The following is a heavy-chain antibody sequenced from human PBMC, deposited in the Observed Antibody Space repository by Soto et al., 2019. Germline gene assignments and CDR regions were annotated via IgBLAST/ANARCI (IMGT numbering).Heavy chain of an antibody. J-gene: IGHJ4*02. Sequence: PGGSLRLSCXXXXITFXXXXXXXVRQAPGKGLEWLSYISSSGGIKYYADSVKGRFTISRDNGKNSLYLQMNSLRVDDTAVYYCARDHHEQMSFDWWGQGTLVTVSS. CDR3: ARDHHEQMSFDW. CDR2: ISSSGGIK. V-gene: IGHV3-11*01. CDR1: XITFXXXX.